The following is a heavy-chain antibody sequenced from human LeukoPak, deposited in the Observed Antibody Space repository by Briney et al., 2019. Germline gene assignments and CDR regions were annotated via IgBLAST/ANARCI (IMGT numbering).Heavy chain of an antibody. Sequence: GGSLRLSCAASGFTFSTYTMNWVRQAPGKGLEWVSSISSSSSYIYYADSVKGRSTISRDNAKNSLYLQMNSLGAEDTAVYYCAREGAVLRFLEWSPDYWGQGTLVTVSS. CDR3: AREGAVLRFLEWSPDY. CDR1: GFTFSTYT. CDR2: ISSSSSYI. D-gene: IGHD3-3*01. J-gene: IGHJ4*02. V-gene: IGHV3-21*01.